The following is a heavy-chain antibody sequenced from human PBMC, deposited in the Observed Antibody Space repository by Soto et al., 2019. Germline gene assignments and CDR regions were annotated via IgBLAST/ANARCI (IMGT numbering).Heavy chain of an antibody. J-gene: IGHJ4*02. D-gene: IGHD5-12*01. V-gene: IGHV3-7*03. CDR1: GFTFSSYW. Sequence: EVQLVESGGSLVQPGGSLRLSCAASGFTFSSYWMSWVRQAPGKGLEWVANIKQDGSEKYDVDSVKGRCTISRDNAKNSLYVQMNSLRAEDTAVYYCARDSGYDATPFDYWGQGTMVNVSS. CDR3: ARDSGYDATPFDY. CDR2: IKQDGSEK.